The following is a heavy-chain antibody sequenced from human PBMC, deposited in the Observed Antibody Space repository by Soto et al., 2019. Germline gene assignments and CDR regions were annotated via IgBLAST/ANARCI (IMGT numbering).Heavy chain of an antibody. D-gene: IGHD5-18*01. J-gene: IGHJ4*02. CDR2: ISGSGGST. Sequence: PGGSLRLSCAASGFTFSSYAMSWVRQAPGKGLEWVPAISGSGGSTYYADSVKGRFTISRDNSKNTLYLQMNSLRAEDTAVYYCVRKTSKTWIPFDYWGQGTLVTVSS. V-gene: IGHV3-23*01. CDR1: GFTFSSYA. CDR3: VRKTSKTWIPFDY.